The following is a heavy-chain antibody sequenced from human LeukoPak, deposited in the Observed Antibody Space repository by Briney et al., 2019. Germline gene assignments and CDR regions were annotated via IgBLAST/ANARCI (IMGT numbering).Heavy chain of an antibody. CDR3: ARALNYDILTGSFDP. D-gene: IGHD3-9*01. CDR2: IYYSGST. V-gene: IGHV4-59*01. Sequence: PSETLSLTCTVSGGSISNYYWSWIRQPPGKGLEWIGYIYYSGSTNYNPSLKSRVTISVDTSKNQFSLKLSSVTAADTAVYYCARALNYDILTGSFDPWGQGTLVTVSS. J-gene: IGHJ5*02. CDR1: GGSISNYY.